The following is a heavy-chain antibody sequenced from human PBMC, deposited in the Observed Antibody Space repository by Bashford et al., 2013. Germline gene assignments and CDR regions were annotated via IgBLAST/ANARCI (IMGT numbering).Heavy chain of an antibody. Sequence: VASVKVSCKAYGGTFSGYAVSWVRQAPGQGLEWMGWIDPESGDTNFAQNFQGRVTMTRDTSTDTAYFQLTSLRSDDTAMYYCARWPRGHSNAYAQRNNWFDTWGQGTLVTVSS. CDR1: GGTFSGYA. J-gene: IGHJ5*02. CDR2: IDPESGDT. V-gene: IGHV1-2*02. D-gene: IGHD5-18*01. CDR3: ARWPRGHSNAYAQRNNWFDT.